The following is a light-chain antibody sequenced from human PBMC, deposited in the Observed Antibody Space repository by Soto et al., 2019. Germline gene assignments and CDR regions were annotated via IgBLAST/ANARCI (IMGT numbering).Light chain of an antibody. CDR3: MQSLQPPWT. CDR1: QSLLHSNGYNY. Sequence: DIVMTQSPLSLPVTPGEPASISCRSSQSLLHSNGYNYLDWYLQKPGQSPQLLIYLGSNRASGVPDRFSGSGSGTDFTLKISRVEAEDVGVYYCMQSLQPPWTFGQGTKV. J-gene: IGKJ1*01. CDR2: LGS. V-gene: IGKV2-28*01.